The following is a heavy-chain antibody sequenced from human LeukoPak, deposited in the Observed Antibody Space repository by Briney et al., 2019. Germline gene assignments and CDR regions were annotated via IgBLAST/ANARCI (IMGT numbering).Heavy chain of an antibody. V-gene: IGHV4-39*07. CDR3: AREALAYCGGDCPGWFDP. J-gene: IGHJ5*02. D-gene: IGHD2-21*02. CDR1: GGSISSSSYY. CDR2: IYYSGST. Sequence: SETLSLTCTVSGGSISSSSYYWGWIRQPPGKGLEWIGSIYYSGSTYYNPSLKSRVTISVDTSKNQFSLKLSSVTAADTAVYYCAREALAYCGGDCPGWFDPWGQGTLVTVSS.